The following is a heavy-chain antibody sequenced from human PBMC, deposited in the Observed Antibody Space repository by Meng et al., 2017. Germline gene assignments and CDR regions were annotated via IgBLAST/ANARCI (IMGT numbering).Heavy chain of an antibody. J-gene: IGHJ3*02. Sequence: SETLSLTCTVSGGSVSSGSYYWSWIRQPPGKGLEWIGYIYYSGRTNYNPSLKSRVTISVDTSKNQFSLKLSSVTAADTAVYYCARGGKRPLPGAFDIWGQGTMVTVSS. V-gene: IGHV4-61*01. D-gene: IGHD3-16*01. CDR2: IYYSGRT. CDR3: ARGGKRPLPGAFDI. CDR1: GGSVSSGSYY.